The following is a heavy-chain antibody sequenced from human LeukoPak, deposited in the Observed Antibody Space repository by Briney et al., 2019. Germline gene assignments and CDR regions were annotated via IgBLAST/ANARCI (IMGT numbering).Heavy chain of an antibody. D-gene: IGHD2-15*01. CDR2: INHGGST. J-gene: IGHJ4*02. Sequence: SETLSLTYAVYGGSFSGSCCRWVRQPPGKGLEWIGEINHGGSTNYNPSLKSRVTISVDTSKKQFSLKLSSGTAAETAVYYCARGRSSSWVAEPTEDYWGQGTLVTVSS. V-gene: IGHV4-34*01. CDR3: ARGRSSSWVAEPTEDY. CDR1: GGSFSGSC.